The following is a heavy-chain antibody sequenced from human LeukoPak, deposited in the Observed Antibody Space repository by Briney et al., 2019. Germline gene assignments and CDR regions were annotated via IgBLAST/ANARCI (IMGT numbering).Heavy chain of an antibody. Sequence: PGGSLRLSCAASGFTFSSYWTSWVRQAPGKGLKWVANIKQDGSEKYYVDSVKGRFTISRDNAKNSLYLQMNSLRAEDTAVYYCAAGPEAVDSWGQGTLVTVSS. CDR1: GFTFSSYW. CDR3: AAGPEAVDS. V-gene: IGHV3-7*01. CDR2: IKQDGSEK. D-gene: IGHD3-10*01. J-gene: IGHJ4*02.